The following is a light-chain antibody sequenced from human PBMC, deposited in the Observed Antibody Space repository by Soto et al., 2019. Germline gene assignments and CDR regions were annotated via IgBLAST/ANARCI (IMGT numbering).Light chain of an antibody. V-gene: IGKV1-5*03. CDR1: QSISSW. Sequence: DLQMTQSPSTLSASVGDRVTITCRASQSISSWLAWYQQKQGKAPKLLIYKASSLESGVPSRFSGSGSGTEFTLTISSLQPDDFATYYCQQYNSYSPMYTFGQGTKLEIK. J-gene: IGKJ2*01. CDR3: QQYNSYSPMYT. CDR2: KAS.